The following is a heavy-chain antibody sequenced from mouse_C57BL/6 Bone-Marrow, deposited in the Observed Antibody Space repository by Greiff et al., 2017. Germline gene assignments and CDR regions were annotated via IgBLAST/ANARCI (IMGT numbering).Heavy chain of an antibody. Sequence: EVQLQQSGPVLARPGASVKMSCKTSGYTFTSYWMHWVKQRPGQGLEWIGAIYPGNSDTSYNQKFKGKAKLTAVTSASTAYMELSSLTNEDSAVYYCTRGYGSRYAMDYWGQGTSVTVSS. CDR2: IYPGNSDT. CDR1: GYTFTSYW. CDR3: TRGYGSRYAMDY. D-gene: IGHD1-1*01. J-gene: IGHJ4*01. V-gene: IGHV1-5*01.